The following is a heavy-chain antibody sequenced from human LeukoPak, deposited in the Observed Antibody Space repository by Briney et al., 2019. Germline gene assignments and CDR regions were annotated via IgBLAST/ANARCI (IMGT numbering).Heavy chain of an antibody. J-gene: IGHJ4*02. CDR3: AREVAYCSSTSCYPAGRIGY. CDR1: GYTFTSYG. CDR2: ISAYNGNT. D-gene: IGHD2-2*01. V-gene: IGHV1-18*01. Sequence: ASVKVSCKASGYTFTSYGISWVRQAPGQGLEWMGWISAYNGNTNYAQKLQGRVTMTTDTSTSTAYMELRSLRSDDTAVYYCAREVAYCSSTSCYPAGRIGYWGQGTLVTVSS.